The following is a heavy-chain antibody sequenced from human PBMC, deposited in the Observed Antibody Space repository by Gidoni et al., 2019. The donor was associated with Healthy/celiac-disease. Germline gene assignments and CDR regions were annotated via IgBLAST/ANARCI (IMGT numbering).Heavy chain of an antibody. D-gene: IGHD2-2*01. CDR1: GFSLSNARMG. Sequence: QVTLKESGPVLVKPTETLTLTCTVSGFSLSNARMGVSWIRQPPGKALEWLAHIFSNDEKSYSTSLKSRLTISKDTSKSQVVLTMTNMDPVDTATYYCARIIYAVGSTSCLLDYWGQGTLVTVSS. CDR2: IFSNDEK. CDR3: ARIIYAVGSTSCLLDY. J-gene: IGHJ4*02. V-gene: IGHV2-26*01.